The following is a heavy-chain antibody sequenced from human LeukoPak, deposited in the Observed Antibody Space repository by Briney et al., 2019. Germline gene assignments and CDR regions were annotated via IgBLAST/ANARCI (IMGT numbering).Heavy chain of an antibody. V-gene: IGHV3-7*01. CDR3: ARVAIGWYMDV. J-gene: IGHJ6*03. Sequence: PGGSLRLSCAASGFTFSSYWMSWVRQAPGKGLEWVANIKQDGSEKYYVDPVKGRFTISRDNAKNSLYLQMNSLRAEDTAVYYCARVAIGWYMDVWGKGTTVTVSS. CDR2: IKQDGSEK. CDR1: GFTFSSYW.